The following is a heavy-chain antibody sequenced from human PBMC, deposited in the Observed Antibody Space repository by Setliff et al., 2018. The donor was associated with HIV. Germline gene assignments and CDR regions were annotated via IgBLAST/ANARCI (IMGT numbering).Heavy chain of an antibody. D-gene: IGHD3-3*01. CDR1: GYTFTNYD. CDR2: MNPDSRNT. Sequence: ASVKVSCKPSGYTFTNYDINWVRQAVGQGLEWMGWMNPDSRNTGYAQKFEGRVTLTRDTSIATAYMELRSLTSDDTAVYYCARVADRNYDFWSAYEYWGQGTLVTVSS. J-gene: IGHJ4*02. V-gene: IGHV1-8*02. CDR3: ARVADRNYDFWSAYEY.